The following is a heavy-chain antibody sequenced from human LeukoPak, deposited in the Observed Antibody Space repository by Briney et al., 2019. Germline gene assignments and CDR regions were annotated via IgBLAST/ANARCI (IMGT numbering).Heavy chain of an antibody. V-gene: IGHV4-34*01. CDR2: INHSGST. Sequence: SETLSLTCAVYGGSFSGYYWSWIRQPPGKGLEWIGEINHSGSTNYNPSLKSRVTISVDTSKNQFSLELSSVTAADTAVYYRARSHYYDSSGSQNNWFDPWGQGTLVTVSS. D-gene: IGHD3-22*01. CDR1: GGSFSGYY. J-gene: IGHJ5*02. CDR3: ARSHYYDSSGSQNNWFDP.